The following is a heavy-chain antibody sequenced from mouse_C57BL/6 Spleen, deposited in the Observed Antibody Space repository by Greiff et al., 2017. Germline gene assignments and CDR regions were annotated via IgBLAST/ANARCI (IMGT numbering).Heavy chain of an antibody. CDR2: IDPSDSYT. J-gene: IGHJ4*01. CDR1: GYTFTSYW. Sequence: QVQLQQSGAELVMPGASVKLSCKASGYTFTSYWMHWVKQRPGQGLEWIGDIDPSDSYTNYNQKFKGKSTLTVDKSSSTAYMQLSSLTSEDSAVYYCARRGYGSSPMDYWGQGTSVTVSS. V-gene: IGHV1-69*01. CDR3: ARRGYGSSPMDY. D-gene: IGHD1-1*01.